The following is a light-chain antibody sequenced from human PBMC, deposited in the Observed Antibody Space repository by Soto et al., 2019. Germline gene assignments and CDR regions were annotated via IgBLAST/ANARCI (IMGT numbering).Light chain of an antibody. CDR2: GVS. Sequence: ESVMTQSPGTLSLSPGERPTLSCRASQSVSSAFFAWYQQKPGQAPRLLIFGVSSRATGIPDRFSGSGSGTDFTLTISRLEPEDFVVYFCQQYSSLPRTFGQGTKLEVK. J-gene: IGKJ2*02. CDR3: QQYSSLPRT. CDR1: QSVSSAF. V-gene: IGKV3-20*01.